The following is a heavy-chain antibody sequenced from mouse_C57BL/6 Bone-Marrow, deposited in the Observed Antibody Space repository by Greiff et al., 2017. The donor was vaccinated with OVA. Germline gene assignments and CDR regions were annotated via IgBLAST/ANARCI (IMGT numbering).Heavy chain of an antibody. D-gene: IGHD4-1*01. J-gene: IGHJ3*01. CDR2: IYPGSGST. V-gene: IGHV1-55*01. CDR3: AREWVRLRWDVFAY. CDR1: GYTFTSYW. Sequence: QVQLQQPGAELVKPGASVKMSCKASGYTFTSYWITWVKQRPGQGLEWIGDIYPGSGSTNYNEKFKSKATLTVDTSSSTAYMQLSSLTSEDSAVYYCAREWVRLRWDVFAYWGQGTLVTVSA.